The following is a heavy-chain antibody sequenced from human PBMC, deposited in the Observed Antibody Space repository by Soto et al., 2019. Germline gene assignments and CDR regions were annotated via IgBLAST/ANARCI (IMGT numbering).Heavy chain of an antibody. D-gene: IGHD3-16*01. CDR3: VGAAPGD. Sequence: GGSLRLSCAASGFIVSNKHMGWVRQAPGKGLESVSILYTGDRTYYADSVKGRFTISRDSSKNTVSLQMNGLRDGDTAMYYCVGAAPGDWGQGTPVTISS. CDR2: LYTGDRT. CDR1: GFIVSNKH. V-gene: IGHV3-53*05. J-gene: IGHJ4*02.